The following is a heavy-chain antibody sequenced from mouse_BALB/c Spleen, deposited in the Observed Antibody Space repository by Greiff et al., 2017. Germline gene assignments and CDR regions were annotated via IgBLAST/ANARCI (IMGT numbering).Heavy chain of an antibody. J-gene: IGHJ1*01. Sequence: VHVKQSGAELVKPGASVKLSCTASGFNIKDTYMHWVKQRPEQGLEWIGRIDPANGNTKYDPKFQGKATITADTSSNTAYLQLSSLTSEDTAVYYGARRSLWKGGYFEVWGAGTTVTVSS. D-gene: IGHD1-1*02. CDR2: IDPANGNT. V-gene: IGHV14-3*02. CDR3: ARRSLWKGGYFEV. CDR1: GFNIKDTY.